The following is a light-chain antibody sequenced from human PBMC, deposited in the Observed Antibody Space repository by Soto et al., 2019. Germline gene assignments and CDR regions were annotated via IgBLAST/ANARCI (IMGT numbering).Light chain of an antibody. J-gene: IGKJ1*01. CDR1: QGIRND. CDR3: LQHNTFPRT. V-gene: IGKV1-17*01. Sequence: DIQMTQSPSSLSASVGDGVPLTCRASQGIRNDLGWFQQKPGQAPKRLIYAASSLQSGVPSRFNGSGPGTEFTLTISSLQPEDVATYYCLQHNTFPRTFGQGTKVDIK. CDR2: AAS.